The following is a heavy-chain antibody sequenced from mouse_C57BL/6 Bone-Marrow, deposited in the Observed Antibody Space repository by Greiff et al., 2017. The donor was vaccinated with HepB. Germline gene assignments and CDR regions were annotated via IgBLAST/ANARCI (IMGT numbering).Heavy chain of an antibody. Sequence: EVMLVESGGGLVQPGGSLSLSCAASGFTFTDYYMSWVRQPPGKALEWLGFIRNKANGYTTEYSASVKGRFTISRDNSQSILYIQMNALRAEDSATYYCARYKGTVVATDYAMDYWGQGTSVTVSS. CDR2: IRNKANGYTT. CDR1: GFTFTDYY. J-gene: IGHJ4*01. CDR3: ARYKGTVVATDYAMDY. D-gene: IGHD1-1*01. V-gene: IGHV7-3*01.